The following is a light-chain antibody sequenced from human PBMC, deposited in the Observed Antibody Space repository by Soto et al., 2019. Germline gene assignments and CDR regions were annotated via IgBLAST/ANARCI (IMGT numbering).Light chain of an antibody. J-gene: IGKJ4*01. CDR2: AAS. Sequence: DIQMTQSPSSLSASVGDRVTITCRASQGISNYLAWYQQKPGKVPKLLIYAASTLHSGVPSRFSGSGSGIDFTLSISSLQAEDAATYYCQKYNSVPLTFGGGTEVEIK. V-gene: IGKV1-27*01. CDR1: QGISNY. CDR3: QKYNSVPLT.